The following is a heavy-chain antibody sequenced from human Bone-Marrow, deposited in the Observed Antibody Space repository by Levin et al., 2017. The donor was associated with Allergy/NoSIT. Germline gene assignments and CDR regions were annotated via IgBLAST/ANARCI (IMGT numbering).Heavy chain of an antibody. J-gene: IGHJ4*02. V-gene: IGHV3-30-3*01. D-gene: IGHD1-14*01. CDR2: ISYDGSNK. CDR3: ARGFLPDVFDY. CDR1: GFTFSSYA. Sequence: GESLKISCAASGFTFSSYAMHWVRQAPGKGLEWVAVISYDGSNKYYADSVKGRFTISRDNSKNTLYLQMNSLRAEDTAVYYCARGFLPDVFDYWGQGTLVTVSS.